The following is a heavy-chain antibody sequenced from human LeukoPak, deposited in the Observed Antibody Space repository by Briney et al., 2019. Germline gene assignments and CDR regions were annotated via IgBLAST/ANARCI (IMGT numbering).Heavy chain of an antibody. D-gene: IGHD5-18*01. Sequence: GRSLRLSCAASGFTFDDYAMHWVRQAPGKGLEWVSGISWNSGSIGYADSVKGRFTISRDNAKNSLYLQMNSLRAEDTAVYYCARTWIQLWSAFDYWGQGTLVTVSS. V-gene: IGHV3-9*01. CDR3: ARTWIQLWSAFDY. CDR2: ISWNSGSI. J-gene: IGHJ4*02. CDR1: GFTFDDYA.